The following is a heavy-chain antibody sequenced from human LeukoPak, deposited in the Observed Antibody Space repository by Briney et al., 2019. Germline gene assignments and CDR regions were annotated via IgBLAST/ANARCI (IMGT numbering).Heavy chain of an antibody. CDR3: ARDDSAFGAFDI. D-gene: IGHD3-3*01. CDR2: IYYSGST. CDR1: GGSISSGGYY. V-gene: IGHV4-31*03. J-gene: IGHJ3*02. Sequence: SETLSLTCTVSGGSISSGGYYWSWTRQHPGKGLEWIGYIYYSGSTYYNPSLKSRVTISVDTSKNQFSLKLSSVTAADTAVYYCARDDSAFGAFDIWGQGTMVTVSS.